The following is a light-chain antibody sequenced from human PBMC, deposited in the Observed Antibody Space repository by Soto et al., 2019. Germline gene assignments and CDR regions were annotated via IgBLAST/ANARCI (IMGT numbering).Light chain of an antibody. J-gene: IGKJ2*01. CDR3: QQYGSSPPFT. V-gene: IGKV3-20*01. CDR1: QSVSSNY. Sequence: EIVLTQSPGTLSLSPGERATLSCRASQSVSSNYLAWYQQKPGQAPRLLIYGSSSRATGIPDRFSGGGFGIDFTLTISRMEQEDFAVYFCQQYGSSPPFTFGQGTKVEIK. CDR2: GSS.